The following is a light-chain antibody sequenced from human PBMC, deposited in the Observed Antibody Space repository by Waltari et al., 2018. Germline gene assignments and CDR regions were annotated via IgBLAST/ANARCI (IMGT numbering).Light chain of an antibody. CDR3: CSYAGLGIYV. Sequence: QSGLTQPASVSGSPGQSITISCTGTSSDVGNYNLVSWYQQYPGNAPQLRVYEVTKRTSGVSDRFSGSKSGNTASLTIVGLQSEDEADYYCCSYAGLGIYVFGTGTKVTVL. CDR1: SSDVGNYNL. J-gene: IGLJ1*01. V-gene: IGLV2-23*02. CDR2: EVT.